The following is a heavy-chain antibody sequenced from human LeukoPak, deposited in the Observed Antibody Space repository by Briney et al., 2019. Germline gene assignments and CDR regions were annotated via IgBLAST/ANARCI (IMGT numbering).Heavy chain of an antibody. J-gene: IGHJ6*03. D-gene: IGHD5-18*01. Sequence: PSETLSLTCTVSGGSISSYYWSWIRQPPGKGLEWIGYFHYSGSPNYNPSLKSRVTISVDTSKNQFSLKLSSVTAADTAVYYCARGPYSYGYYYMDVWGKGTTVTVSS. V-gene: IGHV4-59*08. CDR3: ARGPYSYGYYYMDV. CDR1: GGSISSYY. CDR2: FHYSGSP.